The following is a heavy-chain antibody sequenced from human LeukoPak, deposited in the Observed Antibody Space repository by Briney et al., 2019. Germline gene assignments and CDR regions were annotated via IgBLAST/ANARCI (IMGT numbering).Heavy chain of an antibody. J-gene: IGHJ4*02. Sequence: SETLSLTCTVSGGSFSNYYWTWIRQPAGKGLEWIGRIYTSGSTNYNPSLKSRVTISVDTSKNQFSLKLSSVTAADTAVYYCARDHSYYDSSGYYYVPFDYWGQGTLVTVSS. CDR1: GGSFSNYY. CDR3: ARDHSYYDSSGYYYVPFDY. D-gene: IGHD3-22*01. V-gene: IGHV4-4*07. CDR2: IYTSGST.